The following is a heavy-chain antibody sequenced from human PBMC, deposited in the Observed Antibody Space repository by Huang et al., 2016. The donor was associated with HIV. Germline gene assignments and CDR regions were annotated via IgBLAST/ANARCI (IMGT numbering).Heavy chain of an antibody. D-gene: IGHD2-15*01. CDR2: IDHSGSA. J-gene: IGHJ4*02. Sequence: QVQLQESGPGLVKPSQTLSLTCNVSDDSIRWSGYYWSWIREHLGKGLEGIGYIDHSGSASYNPSLKTRVTISVGPSKRQFSLNLRSVTAADTAVYYCARDFVRGSATSEYFDSWGQGALVTVTS. CDR1: DDSIRWSGYY. CDR3: ARDFVRGSATSEYFDS. V-gene: IGHV4-30-4*01.